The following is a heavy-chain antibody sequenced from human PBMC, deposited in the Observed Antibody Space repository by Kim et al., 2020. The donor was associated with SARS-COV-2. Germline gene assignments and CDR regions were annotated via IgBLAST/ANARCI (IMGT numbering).Heavy chain of an antibody. V-gene: IGHV3-30*03. CDR3: ARGNYYESVSLSDYYDGRLVGRQGPTHRLLTASTQAQSVSPRPPSYKSICDEKAALGWLVKEY. J-gene: IGHJ1*01. CDR1: GLNFRSSG. CDR2: ISFDGSNK. D-gene: IGHD3-10*01. Sequence: GGSLRLSCAASGLNFRSSGIHWVRQAPGKGLEWVAVISFDGSNKEYADPVKGRFTISRGNSKSTLYLEMNSLSVEDTALYYCARGNYYESVSLSDYYDGRLVGRQGPTHRLLTASTQAQSVSPRPPSYKSICDEKAALGWLVKEY.